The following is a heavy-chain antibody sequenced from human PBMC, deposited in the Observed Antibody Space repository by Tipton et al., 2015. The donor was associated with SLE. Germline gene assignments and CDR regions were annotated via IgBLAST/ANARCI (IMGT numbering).Heavy chain of an antibody. V-gene: IGHV4-39*07. CDR2: IHYSGST. D-gene: IGHD4-17*01. Sequence: GLVKPSETLSLTCSASGGSISSRSHYWGWIRQPPGKGLEWIGSIHYSGSTYDNPSLKSRVTISVDTSKNRFSLKLSSVAAADTAVYYCARQVYGDYSPNWFDPWGQGILVTVSS. CDR1: GGSISSRSHY. CDR3: ARQVYGDYSPNWFDP. J-gene: IGHJ5*02.